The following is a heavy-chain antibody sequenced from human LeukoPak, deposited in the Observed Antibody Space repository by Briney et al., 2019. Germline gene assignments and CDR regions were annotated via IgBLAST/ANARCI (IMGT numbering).Heavy chain of an antibody. Sequence: PSETLSLTCAVYGGSFSGYYWSWIRQPPGKGLEWIGEINHSGSTNYNPSLKSRVTISVDTSKNQFSLKLSSVIAADTAVYYCARGRDGYNHWGQGTLVTVSS. CDR2: INHSGST. CDR3: ARGRDGYNH. D-gene: IGHD5-12*01. J-gene: IGHJ4*02. V-gene: IGHV4-34*01. CDR1: GGSFSGYY.